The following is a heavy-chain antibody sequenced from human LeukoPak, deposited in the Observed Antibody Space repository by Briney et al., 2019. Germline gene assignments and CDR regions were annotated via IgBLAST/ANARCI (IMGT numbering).Heavy chain of an antibody. Sequence: PGRSLRLSCAASGFTFSSYAMSWVRQAPGKGLEWVSAISGSGGSTYYADSVKGRFTISRDNSKNTLYLQINSLRAEDTAVYYCAKGEDSYGSVGDYWGQGTLVTVSS. V-gene: IGHV3-23*01. CDR3: AKGEDSYGSVGDY. J-gene: IGHJ4*02. D-gene: IGHD5-18*01. CDR2: ISGSGGST. CDR1: GFTFSSYA.